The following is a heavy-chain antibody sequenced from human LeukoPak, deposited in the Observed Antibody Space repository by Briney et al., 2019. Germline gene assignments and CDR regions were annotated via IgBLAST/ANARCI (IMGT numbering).Heavy chain of an antibody. CDR3: ARDSGYSYADDY. D-gene: IGHD5-18*01. CDR1: GFTFSSYS. J-gene: IGHJ4*02. Sequence: GGSLRLSCAASGFTFSSYSMNWVRQAPGKGLEWVSYISSSSKTIYYADSVKGRFTISRDNAKNSLYLQMSSLRDEDTAVYYCARDSGYSYADDYWGQGTLVTVSS. CDR2: ISSSSKTI. V-gene: IGHV3-48*02.